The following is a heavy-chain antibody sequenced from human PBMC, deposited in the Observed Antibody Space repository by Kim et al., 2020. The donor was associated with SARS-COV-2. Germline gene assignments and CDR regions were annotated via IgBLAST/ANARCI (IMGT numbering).Heavy chain of an antibody. J-gene: IGHJ3*02. Sequence: SETLSLTCTVSGGSISSYYWSWIRQPAGKGLEWIGRIYTSGSTNYNPSLKSRVTMSVDTSKNQFSLKLSSVTAADTAVYYCARDYPVLRFLEWPNDAFDIWGQGTMVTVSS. CDR3: ARDYPVLRFLEWPNDAFDI. CDR1: GGSISSYY. V-gene: IGHV4-4*07. D-gene: IGHD3-3*01. CDR2: IYTSGST.